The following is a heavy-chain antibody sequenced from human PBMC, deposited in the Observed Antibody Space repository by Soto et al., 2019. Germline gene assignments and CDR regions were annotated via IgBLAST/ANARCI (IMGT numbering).Heavy chain of an antibody. J-gene: IGHJ6*02. Sequence: PSETLSLTCTVSGAPITINYWSWIRQAPGKGLEWIGYIYYSGSTTYNPSLKSRVTMSADTSKDQFSLKLNSVTTADTAVYYCARDGREASGMDDWGQGTKVTVSS. CDR1: GAPITINY. CDR2: IYYSGST. D-gene: IGHD1-26*01. CDR3: ARDGREASGMDD. V-gene: IGHV4-59*01.